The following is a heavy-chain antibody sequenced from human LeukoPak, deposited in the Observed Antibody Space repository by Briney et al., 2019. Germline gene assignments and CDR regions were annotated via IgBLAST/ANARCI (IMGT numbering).Heavy chain of an antibody. CDR1: GGSISSYY. CDR3: ATYSIAAAFFDY. Sequence: TSETLSLTCTVSGGSISSYYWSWIRQPPGKGLEWIGYIYYSGSTNYNPSLKSRVTISVDTSKNQFSLKLSSVTAADTAVYYCATYSIAAAFFDYWGQGTLVTVSS. D-gene: IGHD6-13*01. V-gene: IGHV4-59*08. CDR2: IYYSGST. J-gene: IGHJ4*02.